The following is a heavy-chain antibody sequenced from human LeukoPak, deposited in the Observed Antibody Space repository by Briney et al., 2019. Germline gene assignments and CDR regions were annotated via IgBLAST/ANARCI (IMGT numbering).Heavy chain of an antibody. J-gene: IGHJ3*02. CDR1: GGSFSGYY. Sequence: SETLSLTCAVYGGSFSGYYWSWIRQPPGKGLEWIGEINHSGSTNYNPSLQSRVTISVDTSKNQFSLKLSSVTAADTAVYYCARVAFDIWGQGTMVTVSS. CDR3: ARVAFDI. CDR2: INHSGST. V-gene: IGHV4-34*01.